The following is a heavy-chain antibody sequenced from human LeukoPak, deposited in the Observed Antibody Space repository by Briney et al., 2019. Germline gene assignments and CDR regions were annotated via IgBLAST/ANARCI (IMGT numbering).Heavy chain of an antibody. CDR3: AREHSNAFDI. Sequence: PSETLSLTCAVYGGSFSGYYWSWIRQPPGKGLEWIGEINHSGSTNYNPSLKSRVTISVDTSKNQFSLKLSSVTAADTAVYYCAREHSNAFDIWGQGTIVTVSS. CDR2: INHSGST. J-gene: IGHJ3*02. V-gene: IGHV4-34*01. CDR1: GGSFSGYY.